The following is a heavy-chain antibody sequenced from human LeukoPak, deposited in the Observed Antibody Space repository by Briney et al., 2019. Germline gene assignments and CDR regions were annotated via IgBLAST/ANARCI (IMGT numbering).Heavy chain of an antibody. CDR2: INHSGST. D-gene: IGHD3-9*01. Sequence: PSETLSLTCAVYGGSFSGYYWSWIRQPPGKGLEWIGEINHSGSTNYNPSLKSRVTISVDTSKNQFSLKLSSVTAADTAVYYCAREDILTGYYLAGGFDPWGQGTLVTVSS. V-gene: IGHV4-34*01. CDR1: GGSFSGYY. J-gene: IGHJ5*02. CDR3: AREDILTGYYLAGGFDP.